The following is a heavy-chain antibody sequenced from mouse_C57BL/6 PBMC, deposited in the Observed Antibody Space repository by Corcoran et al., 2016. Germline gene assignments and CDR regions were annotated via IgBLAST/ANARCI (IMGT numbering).Heavy chain of an antibody. J-gene: IGHJ3*01. CDR1: GYTFTDYN. V-gene: IGHV1-18*01. CDR2: INPNNGGT. CDR3: ASTGPAWFAY. Sequence: EVQLQQSGPELVKPGASVKIPCKASGYTFTDYNMDWVKQSHGKSLEWIGDINPNNGGTINNQKFKGKATLTVDKSSSTAYMELRSLTSEDTAVYYCASTGPAWFAYWGQGTLVTVSA.